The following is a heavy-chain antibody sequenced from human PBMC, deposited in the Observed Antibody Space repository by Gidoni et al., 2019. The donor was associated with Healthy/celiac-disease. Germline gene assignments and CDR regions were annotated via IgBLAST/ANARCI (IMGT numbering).Heavy chain of an antibody. V-gene: IGHV3-73*02. CDR3: TPDGDSPYDAFDI. D-gene: IGHD4-17*01. CDR2: IRSKANSYAT. CDR1: GFTFRGSA. Sequence: EVQLVESGGGLVQPGGSLKLSCAASGFTFRGSAMHWVRQASGKGLEWVGRIRSKANSYATAYAASVKGRFTSSRDDSKNTAYLQMNSLKTEDTAVYYCTPDGDSPYDAFDIWGQGTMVTVSS. J-gene: IGHJ3*02.